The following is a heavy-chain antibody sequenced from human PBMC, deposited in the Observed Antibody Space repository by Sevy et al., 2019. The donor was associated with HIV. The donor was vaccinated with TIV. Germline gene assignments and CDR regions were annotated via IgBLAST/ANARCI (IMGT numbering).Heavy chain of an antibody. V-gene: IGHV3-21*01. J-gene: IGHJ4*02. CDR1: GFTFSSYS. D-gene: IGHD5-12*01. CDR3: ARGSAGYSDYDRPKQSFDY. CDR2: ISSSSSYI. Sequence: GESLKISCAASGFTFSSYSMNWVRQAPGKGLEWVSSISSSSSYIYYADSVKGRFTISRDNAKNSLYLQMNSLRAEDTAVYYCARGSAGYSDYDRPKQSFDYWGQGTLVTVSS.